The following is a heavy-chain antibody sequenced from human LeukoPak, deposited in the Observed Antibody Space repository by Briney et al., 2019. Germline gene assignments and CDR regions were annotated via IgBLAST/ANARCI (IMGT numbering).Heavy chain of an antibody. D-gene: IGHD3-10*01. V-gene: IGHV3-30*04. J-gene: IGHJ4*02. Sequence: GGSLRLSCAGSGYTFGDYAMHWVRQAPAKGLEWVALIYYRATETLYKASGRGRFCTSRDDWKNILFLQMNRLRPDDTAVYYCAREARGWFVGHWGQGTPVTVSS. CDR1: GYTFGDYA. CDR3: AREARGWFVGH. CDR2: IYYRATET.